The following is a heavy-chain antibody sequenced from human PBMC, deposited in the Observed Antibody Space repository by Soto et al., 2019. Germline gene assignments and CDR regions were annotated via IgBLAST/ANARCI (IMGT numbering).Heavy chain of an antibody. Sequence: SETLSLTCTVSGGSISIGGYYWSCIRQHPGKGLEWIGYIYYSGSTYYNPSLKSRVTISVDTSKNQFSLKLSSVTAADTAVYYCARVVAAAGYYGMDVWGQGTTVTVSS. CDR2: IYYSGST. D-gene: IGHD6-13*01. V-gene: IGHV4-31*03. CDR1: GGSISIGGYY. J-gene: IGHJ6*02. CDR3: ARVVAAAGYYGMDV.